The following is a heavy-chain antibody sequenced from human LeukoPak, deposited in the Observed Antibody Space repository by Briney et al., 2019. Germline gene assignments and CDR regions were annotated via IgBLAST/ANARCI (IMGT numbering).Heavy chain of an antibody. J-gene: IGHJ4*02. D-gene: IGHD3-22*01. V-gene: IGHV1-2*02. CDR3: ARGRDSSTYYSGPGDY. CDR2: INPNSGGT. Sequence: GASVKVSCKASGYTFTGYYMHWVRQAPGQGREWMGWINPNSGGTNYAQKFQGRVTMTRDTSISTAYMELSSLRSDDTAVYYCARGRDSSTYYSGPGDYWGQGTLVTVSS. CDR1: GYTFTGYY.